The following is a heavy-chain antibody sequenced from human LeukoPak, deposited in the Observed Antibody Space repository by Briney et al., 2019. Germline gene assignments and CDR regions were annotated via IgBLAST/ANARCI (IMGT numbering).Heavy chain of an antibody. D-gene: IGHD4-17*01. CDR3: TTDYLSTVTSIYY. CDR1: GFTFSNAW. V-gene: IGHV3-15*01. Sequence: GVSLRLSCAASGFTFSNAWMSWVSQAPGKGLEWVGRIKSKTDGGTTDYAAPVKGRFTISRDDSKNTLYLQMNSLKTEDTAVYYCTTDYLSTVTSIYYWGQGTLVTVSS. CDR2: IKSKTDGGTT. J-gene: IGHJ4*02.